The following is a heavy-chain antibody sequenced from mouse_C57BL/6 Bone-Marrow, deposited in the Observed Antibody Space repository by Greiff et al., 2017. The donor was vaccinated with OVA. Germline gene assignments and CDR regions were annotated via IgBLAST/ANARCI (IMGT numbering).Heavy chain of an antibody. Sequence: QVQLQQSGAELARPGASVKLSCKASGYTFTSYGISWVKQRTGQGLEWIGEIYPRSGNTYYNEKFKGKATLTADKSSSTAYMELRSLTSEDSAVYYCARGGDGYPPFAYCGQGTLVTVSA. D-gene: IGHD2-3*01. V-gene: IGHV1-81*01. CDR2: IYPRSGNT. CDR1: GYTFTSYG. CDR3: ARGGDGYPPFAY. J-gene: IGHJ3*01.